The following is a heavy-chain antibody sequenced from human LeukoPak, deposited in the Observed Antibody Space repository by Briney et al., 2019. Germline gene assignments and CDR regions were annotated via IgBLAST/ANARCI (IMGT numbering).Heavy chain of an antibody. J-gene: IGHJ4*02. Sequence: SETLSLTCTVSGGSISSYYWSRIRQPPGKGLEWIGYIYYSGSTNYNPSLKSRVTISVDTSKNRFSLKLSSVTAADTAVYYCASLAGGDGSNLGAYFDYWGQGTLVTVSS. CDR1: GGSISSYY. CDR3: ASLAGGDGSNLGAYFDY. D-gene: IGHD5-24*01. V-gene: IGHV4-59*01. CDR2: IYYSGST.